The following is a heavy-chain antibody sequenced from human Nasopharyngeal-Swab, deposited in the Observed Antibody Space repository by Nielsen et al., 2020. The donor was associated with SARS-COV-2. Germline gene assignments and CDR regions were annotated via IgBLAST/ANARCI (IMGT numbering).Heavy chain of an antibody. CDR1: EFTSSSYW. V-gene: IGHV3-74*01. CDR2: INSDGSST. J-gene: IGHJ5*02. CDR3: ARGYYDFWSGYAGFDP. D-gene: IGHD3-3*01. Sequence: GGSLRPSFPPSEFTSSSYWMHWVRQAPGKGLVWVSRINSDGSSTSYADSVKGRFTISRDNAKNTLYLQMNSLRAEDTAVYYCARGYYDFWSGYAGFDPWGQGTLVTVSS.